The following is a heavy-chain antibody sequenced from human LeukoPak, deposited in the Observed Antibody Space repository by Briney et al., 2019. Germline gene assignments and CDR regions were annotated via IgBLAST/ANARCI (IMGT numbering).Heavy chain of an antibody. CDR3: ARDTRGYSSTWYDY. CDR1: GFTFSIYA. D-gene: IGHD6-13*01. CDR2: ISYDGSSE. Sequence: PGGSLRLSCAASGFTFSIYAMHWVRQAPGKGLEWVAFISYDGSSEYYADSVKGRFTISRDNAKNTLYLQMNSLRAEDTAVYYCARDTRGYSSTWYDYWGQGTLVTVSS. V-gene: IGHV3-30-3*01. J-gene: IGHJ4*02.